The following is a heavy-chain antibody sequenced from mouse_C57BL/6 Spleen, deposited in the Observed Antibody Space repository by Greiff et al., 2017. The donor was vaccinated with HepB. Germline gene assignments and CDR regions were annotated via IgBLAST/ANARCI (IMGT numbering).Heavy chain of an antibody. D-gene: IGHD1-1*01. CDR1: GYSITSGYY. CDR2: ISYDGSN. CDR3: ARDFYYGSSYEAY. V-gene: IGHV3-6*01. J-gene: IGHJ2*01. Sequence: EVKLMESGPGLVKPSQSLSLTCSVTGYSITSGYYWNWIRQFPGNKLEWMGYISYDGSNNYNPSLKNRISITRDTSKNQFFLKLNSVTTEDTATYYCARDFYYGSSYEAYWGQGTTLTVSS.